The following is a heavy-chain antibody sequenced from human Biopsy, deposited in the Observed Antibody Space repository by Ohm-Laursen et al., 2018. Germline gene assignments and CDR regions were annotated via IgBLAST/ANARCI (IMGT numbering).Heavy chain of an antibody. CDR2: IWYDGSSE. CDR3: ARDPIVGSKADGMDV. V-gene: IGHV3-33*01. D-gene: IGHD1-26*01. CDR1: GFTFSVYA. Sequence: RSLRLSCAASGFTFSVYAMRWVRQAPGKGLEWVAIIWYDGSSEYYADSVKGRFTISRDNSKNTVYLQMNSLRVEDTAVYYCARDPIVGSKADGMDVWGQGTTVTVSS. J-gene: IGHJ6*02.